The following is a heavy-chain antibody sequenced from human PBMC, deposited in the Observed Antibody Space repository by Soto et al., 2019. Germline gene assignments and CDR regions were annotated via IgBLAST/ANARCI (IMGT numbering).Heavy chain of an antibody. CDR1: GVSISNGGYY. D-gene: IGHD1-1*01. J-gene: IGHJ4*02. CDR2: IDDTGAT. V-gene: IGHV4-31*03. CDR3: AREMYTTRFDF. Sequence: QVKLQELGPGLVKPSRTMSLTCSVSGVSISNGGYYWNRIRQHPGKGLEWIGYIDDTGATYYNPSLRSRVSMSVDTSRNQFSLRLTSVTAADTAIYYCAREMYTTRFDFWGPGTLVTISS.